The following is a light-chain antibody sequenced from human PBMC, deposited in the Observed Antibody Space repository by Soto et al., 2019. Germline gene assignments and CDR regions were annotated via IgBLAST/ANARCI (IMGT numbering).Light chain of an antibody. CDR2: GAS. CDR3: QQYNNWPPVT. V-gene: IGKV3D-15*01. Sequence: ETIMTQSPATLSVSPGERVTLSCRARQNVGSSLACYQRKPGQAPRLLIYGASTRPTGTPVRLFGSVLGTEFTPTISSLQSEDFAVYYCQQYNNWPPVTFGQGTRLEIK. CDR1: QNVGSS. J-gene: IGKJ5*01.